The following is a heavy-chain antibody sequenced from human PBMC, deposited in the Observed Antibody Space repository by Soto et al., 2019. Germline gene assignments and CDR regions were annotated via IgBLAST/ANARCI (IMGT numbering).Heavy chain of an antibody. Sequence: SQTLSLTCAISGDSVSSNSAAWNWIRQSPSRGLEWLGRTYYRSKWYNDYAVSVKSRITINPDTSKNQFSLQLNSVAPEDTAVYYCAKYSEKGGAFDIWGKGTMVTVPS. CDR2: TYYRSKWYN. CDR3: AKYSEKGGAFDI. D-gene: IGHD5-18*01. V-gene: IGHV6-1*01. CDR1: GDSVSSNSAA. J-gene: IGHJ3*02.